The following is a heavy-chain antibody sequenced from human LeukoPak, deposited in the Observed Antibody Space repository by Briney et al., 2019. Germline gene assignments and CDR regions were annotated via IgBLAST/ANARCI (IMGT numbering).Heavy chain of an antibody. D-gene: IGHD6-13*01. Sequence: ASVKVSCKASGYTFTGYYMHWVRQAPGQGLEWMGWINPNSGGTNYAQKFQGRVTMTRDTSISTAYMELSRLRSDDTAVYYCAREPAAAAGFDPWGQGILVTVSS. J-gene: IGHJ5*02. CDR1: GYTFTGYY. V-gene: IGHV1-2*02. CDR2: INPNSGGT. CDR3: AREPAAAAGFDP.